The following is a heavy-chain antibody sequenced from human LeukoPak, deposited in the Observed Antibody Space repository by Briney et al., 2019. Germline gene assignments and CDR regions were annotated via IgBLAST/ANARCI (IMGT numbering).Heavy chain of an antibody. CDR2: ISSDSNYI. V-gene: IGHV3-21*06. CDR3: AREAVHIVHTVPVGNWFDP. D-gene: IGHD5-12*01. Sequence: PGGSLRLSCAASGFTFNTYSMNWVRQAPGKGLEWVSAISSDSNYIYYAESVKGRFATSRDNAKNSLFLQMNSLRAEDTAVYFCAREAVHIVHTVPVGNWFDPWGQGTLVAVSS. J-gene: IGHJ5*02. CDR1: GFTFNTYS.